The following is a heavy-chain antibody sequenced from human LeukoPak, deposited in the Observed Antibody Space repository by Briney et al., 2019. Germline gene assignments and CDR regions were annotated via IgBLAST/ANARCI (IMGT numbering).Heavy chain of an antibody. D-gene: IGHD3-10*01. CDR1: EYSFTSYR. Sequence: GESLKISCKGSEYSFTSYRIGWVRQMPGKGLEWMGIIYPGDSDTRYSPSFQGQVTISADKSISTAYLQWSSLKASDTAMYYCARVYGSGSYAFDIWGQGTMVTVSS. CDR2: IYPGDSDT. J-gene: IGHJ3*02. V-gene: IGHV5-51*01. CDR3: ARVYGSGSYAFDI.